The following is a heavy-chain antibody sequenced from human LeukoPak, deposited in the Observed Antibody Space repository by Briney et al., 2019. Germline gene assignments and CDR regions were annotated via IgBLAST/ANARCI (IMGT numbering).Heavy chain of an antibody. CDR3: AKDQKQWLVSHFDY. D-gene: IGHD6-19*01. V-gene: IGHV3-30*02. CDR2: IRYDGSNK. Sequence: GGSLRLSCAASGFTFSSYGMHWVRQAPGKGLEWVAFIRYDGSNKYYADSVKGRFTISRDNSKNTLYLQMNSLRAEDTAVYYCAKDQKQWLVSHFDYWGQGTLVTVSS. CDR1: GFTFSSYG. J-gene: IGHJ4*02.